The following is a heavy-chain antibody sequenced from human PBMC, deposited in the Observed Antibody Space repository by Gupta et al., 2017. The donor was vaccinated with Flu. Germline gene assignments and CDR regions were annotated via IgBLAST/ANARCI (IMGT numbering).Heavy chain of an antibody. CDR1: GGSISSGSYY. CDR3: AREKWRGYDFWSGFDY. D-gene: IGHD3-3*01. V-gene: IGHV4-61*02. CDR2: IYTSGST. J-gene: IGHJ4*02. Sequence: QVQLQESGPGLVKPSQTLSLTCTVSGGSISSGSYYWSWIRQPAGKGLEWIGRIYTSGSTNYNPSLKSRVTISVDTSKNQFSLKLSSVTAADTAVYYCAREKWRGYDFWSGFDYWGQGTLVTVSS.